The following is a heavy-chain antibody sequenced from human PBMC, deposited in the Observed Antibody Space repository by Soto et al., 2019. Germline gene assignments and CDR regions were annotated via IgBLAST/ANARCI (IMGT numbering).Heavy chain of an antibody. J-gene: IGHJ4*02. D-gene: IGHD4-17*01. Sequence: EVPLVESGGGLVQPGRSLRLSCAASGFTVDDYAMHWVRQAPGKGLEWVSGISWNSETIDYADSVKGRFTISRVNAKSSLFLQMNSLRPDDTALYYCAKDMKWGGMTTIHYFDSWGQGTLVTVSS. V-gene: IGHV3-9*01. CDR3: AKDMKWGGMTTIHYFDS. CDR1: GFTVDDYA. CDR2: ISWNSETI.